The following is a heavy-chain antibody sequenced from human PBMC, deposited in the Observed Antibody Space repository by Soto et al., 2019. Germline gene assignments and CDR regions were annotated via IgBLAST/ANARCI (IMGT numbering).Heavy chain of an antibody. Sequence: GASVKVSCKASGGTFSSYAISWVRQAPGQGLEWMGGIIPIFGTANYAQKFQGRVTITADESTSTAYMELSSLRSEDTAVYYCASSRRYWFDPWGQGTLVTVSS. D-gene: IGHD1-1*01. CDR3: ASSRRYWFDP. V-gene: IGHV1-69*13. CDR1: GGTFSSYA. CDR2: IIPIFGTA. J-gene: IGHJ5*02.